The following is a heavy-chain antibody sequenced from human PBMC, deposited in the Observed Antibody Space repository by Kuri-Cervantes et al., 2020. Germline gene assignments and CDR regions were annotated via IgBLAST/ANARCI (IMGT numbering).Heavy chain of an antibody. CDR2: INHSGST. V-gene: IGHV4-34*01. J-gene: IGHJ4*02. D-gene: IGHD2-21*02. CDR3: ARGGPYCGGDCPYYFDY. Sequence: SQTLSLTCAVYGGSFSGYHCTWVRQPPGQGLEWIGEINHSGSTSYNPSLKSRVIISVDTSKNQFSLKLSSVTAADTAVYYCARGGPYCGGDCPYYFDYWGQGTLVTVSS. CDR1: GGSFSGYH.